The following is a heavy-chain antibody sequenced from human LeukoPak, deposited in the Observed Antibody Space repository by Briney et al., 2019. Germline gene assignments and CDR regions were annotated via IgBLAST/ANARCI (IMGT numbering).Heavy chain of an antibody. CDR2: ISYDGSNK. Sequence: GGSLRLSCAASGFTFSSYAMHWVRQAPGKGLEWVAVISYDGSNKYYADSVKGRFTISRDNSKNTLYLQMNSLRAEDTAVYYCARGQLGYCSGGSCYSVDYWGRGTLVTVSS. D-gene: IGHD2-15*01. V-gene: IGHV3-30*04. J-gene: IGHJ4*02. CDR3: ARGQLGYCSGGSCYSVDY. CDR1: GFTFSSYA.